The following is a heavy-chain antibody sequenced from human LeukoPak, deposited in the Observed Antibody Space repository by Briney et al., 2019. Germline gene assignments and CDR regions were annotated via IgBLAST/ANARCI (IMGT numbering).Heavy chain of an antibody. CDR3: ARDHSSSWYRPWGWFDP. CDR1: GFTFSSYA. Sequence: GGSLRLSCAASGFTFSSYAMHWVRQAPGKGLEYVSAISSNGGSTYYANSVKGRFTISRDNSKNTLYLQMGSLRAEDMAVYYCARDHSSSWYRPWGWFDPWGQGTLVTVSS. V-gene: IGHV3-64*01. J-gene: IGHJ5*02. D-gene: IGHD6-13*01. CDR2: ISSNGGST.